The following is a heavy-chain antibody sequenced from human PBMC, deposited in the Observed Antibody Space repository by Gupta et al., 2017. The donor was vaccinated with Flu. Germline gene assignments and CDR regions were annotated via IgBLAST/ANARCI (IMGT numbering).Heavy chain of an antibody. Sequence: QVQLVQSGAEVMKPGASVKISCKTSGYTFTSYYMHWVRQASGQGLECMGIINPSGGQTTSTQRFQVRVTMTRDTSTSTVFVELGGQRSDDTARYFCARGPDGNCWYAGGFDYWGQGTMLTVSS. J-gene: IGHJ3*01. CDR2: INPSGGQT. V-gene: IGHV1-46*01. CDR1: GYTFTSYY. CDR3: ARGPDGNCWYAGGFDY. D-gene: IGHD6-13*01.